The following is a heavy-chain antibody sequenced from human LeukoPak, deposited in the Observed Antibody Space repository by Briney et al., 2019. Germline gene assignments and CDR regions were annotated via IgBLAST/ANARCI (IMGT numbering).Heavy chain of an antibody. J-gene: IGHJ4*02. CDR2: LYSGGHT. CDR3: ARDCSGGTCYRLGY. D-gene: IGHD2-15*01. V-gene: IGHV3-53*01. CDR1: GFRVSTYY. Sequence: GESLRLSCAASGFRVSTYYMSWVRQAPGKGLEWVSVLYSGGHTDYADSVKGRFTISRDNSKNILYLQMNSLRAEDTAVYYCARDCSGGTCYRLGYWGQGTLVTVAS.